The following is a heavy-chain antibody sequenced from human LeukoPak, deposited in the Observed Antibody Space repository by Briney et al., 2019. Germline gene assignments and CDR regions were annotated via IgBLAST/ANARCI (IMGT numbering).Heavy chain of an antibody. CDR2: INPSGGST. D-gene: IGHD3-3*01. V-gene: IGHV1-46*01. Sequence: ASVKVSCKASGYTFTSYYMHWVRQAPGQGPEWMGIINPSGGSTSYAQKFQGRVTMTRDTSTSTVYMELSSLRSDDTAVYYCAREWFRRGRGSGYAYWGQGTLVTVSS. CDR3: AREWFRRGRGSGYAY. J-gene: IGHJ4*02. CDR1: GYTFTSYY.